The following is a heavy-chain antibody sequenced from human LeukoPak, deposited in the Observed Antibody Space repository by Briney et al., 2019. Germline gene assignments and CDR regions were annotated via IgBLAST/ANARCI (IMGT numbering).Heavy chain of an antibody. CDR2: ISWNSGSI. CDR1: GFTFDDYA. Sequence: GRSLRLSCAASGFTFDDYAMHWVRQAPGKGLEWVSGISWNSGSIGYADSVKGRFTISRDNAKNSLYLQMNSLRAEDMALYYCAKGGYYLLVPYFDYWGQGTLVTVSS. V-gene: IGHV3-9*03. CDR3: AKGGYYLLVPYFDY. D-gene: IGHD3-22*01. J-gene: IGHJ4*02.